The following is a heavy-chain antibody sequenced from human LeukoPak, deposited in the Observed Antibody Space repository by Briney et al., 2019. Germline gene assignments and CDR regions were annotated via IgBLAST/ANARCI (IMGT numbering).Heavy chain of an antibody. CDR1: GYTFPNYW. V-gene: IGHV5-51*01. J-gene: IGHJ3*02. CDR3: ARRRYYYDSNGYIDVFDI. CDR2: IYPDDSDA. Sequence: GESLKISCTSSGYTFPNYWIGWVRQMPGKGLEWMGIIYPDDSDATYSPSFQGQVTISADRSISTAYLQWSSLKASDTAMYYCARRRYYYDSNGYIDVFDIWGQGTMVTVSS. D-gene: IGHD3-22*01.